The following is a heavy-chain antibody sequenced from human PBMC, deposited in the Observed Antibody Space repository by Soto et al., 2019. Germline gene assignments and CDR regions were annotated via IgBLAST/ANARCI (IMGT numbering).Heavy chain of an antibody. CDR2: SDPSDSQT. Sequence: GESLKISCKGSGYSFAGYWITWVRQKPGKGLEWMGRSDPSDSQTYYSPSFRGHVTISVTKSITTVFLQWSSLRASDTAMYYCARQIYDSGTGPTFQYYFDSWGQGTPVTVSS. D-gene: IGHD6-13*01. CDR1: GYSFAGYW. J-gene: IGHJ4*02. V-gene: IGHV5-10-1*01. CDR3: ARQIYDSGTGPTFQYYFDS.